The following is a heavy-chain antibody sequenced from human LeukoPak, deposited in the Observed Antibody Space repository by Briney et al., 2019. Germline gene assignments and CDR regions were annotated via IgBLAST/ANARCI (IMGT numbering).Heavy chain of an antibody. CDR3: ARVQFLEWLLSPTRGMDV. D-gene: IGHD3-3*01. Sequence: ASVKVSCKASGYTFTSYDINWVRQATGQGLEWMGWMNPNSGNTGYAQKFQGRVTMTRNTSISTAYMELSSLRSEDTAVYYCARVQFLEWLLSPTRGMDVWGQGTTVTVSS. CDR1: GYTFTSYD. V-gene: IGHV1-8*01. J-gene: IGHJ6*02. CDR2: MNPNSGNT.